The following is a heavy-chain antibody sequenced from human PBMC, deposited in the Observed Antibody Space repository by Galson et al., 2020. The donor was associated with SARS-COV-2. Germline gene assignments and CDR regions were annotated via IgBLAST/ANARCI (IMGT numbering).Heavy chain of an antibody. CDR2: ISHRGSI. V-gene: IGHV4-30-2*01. CDR3: ARFHYGEYAPDAFDI. Sequence: SETLSLTCAVSGASISSGGYSWSWIRQPPGKGLEWNGYISHRGSIYYNPSLKSRVTISVDRSKNQFSLKLSSVTAADTAVYYCARFHYGEYAPDAFDIWGQGTMGTVSS. J-gene: IGHJ3*02. CDR1: GASISSGGYS. D-gene: IGHD4-17*01.